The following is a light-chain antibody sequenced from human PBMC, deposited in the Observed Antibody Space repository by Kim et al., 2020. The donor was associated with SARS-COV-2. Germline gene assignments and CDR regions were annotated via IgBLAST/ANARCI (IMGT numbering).Light chain of an antibody. V-gene: IGKV3-15*01. J-gene: IGKJ1*01. CDR1: QSVSSN. Sequence: EIVLTQSPATLSVSPEERATLSCRASQSVSSNLAWYQQKPGQAPRLLIYGASTRATGIPARFSGSGSGTEFTLTISSLQSEDFAVYYCKQDNNWPRTVGQGTKV. CDR2: GAS. CDR3: KQDNNWPRT.